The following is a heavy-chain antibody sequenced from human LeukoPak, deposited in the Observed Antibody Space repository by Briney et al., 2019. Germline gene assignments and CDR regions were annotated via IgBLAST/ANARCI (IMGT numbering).Heavy chain of an antibody. CDR1: GFTFSSYA. D-gene: IGHD3-3*01. V-gene: IGHV3-30*01. CDR3: ARDNNNGEWLLSVDY. J-gene: IGHJ4*02. Sequence: GRSLRLSCAASGFTFSSYAMHWVRQAPGKGLEWVAGISYDGSNKYYADSVKGRFAISRDNSKNTLYLRMNSLRAEDTAVYYCARDNNNGEWLLSVDYWGQGTLVTVSS. CDR2: ISYDGSNK.